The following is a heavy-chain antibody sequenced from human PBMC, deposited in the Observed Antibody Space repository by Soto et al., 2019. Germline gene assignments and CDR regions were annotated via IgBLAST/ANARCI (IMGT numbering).Heavy chain of an antibody. CDR2: INPNSGGT. V-gene: IGHV1-2*02. Sequence: ASVKVSCKASGYTFTGYYMHWVRQAPGQGLEWMGWINPNSGGTNYAQKFQGRVTMTRDTSISTAYMELSRLRSDDTAVYYCASAYQLLYYCYYGMDVWGQGTTVTVSS. CDR3: ASAYQLLYYCYYGMDV. CDR1: GYTFTGYY. D-gene: IGHD2-2*01. J-gene: IGHJ6*02.